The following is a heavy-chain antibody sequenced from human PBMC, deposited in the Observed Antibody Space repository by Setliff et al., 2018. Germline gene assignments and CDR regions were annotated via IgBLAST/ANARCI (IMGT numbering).Heavy chain of an antibody. CDR3: ARGRGLEWLPESWFDP. CDR1: GYSISSVYF. D-gene: IGHD3-3*01. V-gene: IGHV4-38-2*01. CDR2: INYLGNN. Sequence: SETLSLTCAVSGYSISSVYFLGWIRQPPGKGLEWIGDINYLGNNNYNPSNKTRVTISVDTSKNQFSLKLSSVTAEDTAVYYCARGRGLEWLPESWFDPWGQGTLVTSPQ. J-gene: IGHJ5*02.